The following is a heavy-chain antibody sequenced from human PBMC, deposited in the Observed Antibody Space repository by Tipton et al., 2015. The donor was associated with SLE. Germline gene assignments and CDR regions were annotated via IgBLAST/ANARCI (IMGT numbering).Heavy chain of an antibody. CDR2: IYSSGNT. D-gene: IGHD3-16*01. Sequence: TLSLTCTVSGVSITNSRYYRGWVRQSPGTGLAWIGSIYSSGNTYSNPSFKSRVTVSLDTSKNQISLKLNYVTAVDTALYYCASGLAFGGALEAFDFWGQGTNVTVSS. CDR3: ASGLAFGGALEAFDF. V-gene: IGHV4-39*07. CDR1: GVSITNSRYY. J-gene: IGHJ3*01.